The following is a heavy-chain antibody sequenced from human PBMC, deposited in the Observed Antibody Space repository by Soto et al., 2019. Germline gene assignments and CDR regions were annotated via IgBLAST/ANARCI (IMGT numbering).Heavy chain of an antibody. V-gene: IGHV3-30*18. CDR2: ISHDGGNR. D-gene: IGHD2-21*02. Sequence: QVQLVESGGGVVQPGRSLGLSCAPPGFSFSDFGLHWVRQAPGKGLEWGAAISHDGGNRYYGDPVKGPFSISRDHSSNRLYLQMNNLKVEDSAIYYCAKETRSRAVTATRVNGMDVWGQGTTVTVSS. J-gene: IGHJ6*02. CDR1: GFSFSDFG. CDR3: AKETRSRAVTATRVNGMDV.